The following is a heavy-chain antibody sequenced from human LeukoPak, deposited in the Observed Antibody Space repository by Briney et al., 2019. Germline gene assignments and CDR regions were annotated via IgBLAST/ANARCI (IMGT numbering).Heavy chain of an antibody. CDR2: IYYSGST. J-gene: IGHJ5*02. CDR3: TGRGSWNYDWFDP. CDR1: GGSFSGYY. Sequence: PSETLSLTCAVYGGSFSGYYWSWIRQPPGKGLEWIGYIYYSGSTYYNPSLKSRVTISVDTSKNQFSLKLSSVTAADTAVYYCTGRGSWNYDWFDPWGQGTLVTVSS. V-gene: IGHV4-59*06. D-gene: IGHD1-7*01.